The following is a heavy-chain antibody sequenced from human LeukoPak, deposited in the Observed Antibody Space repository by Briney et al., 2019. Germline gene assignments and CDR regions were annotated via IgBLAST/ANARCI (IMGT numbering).Heavy chain of an antibody. D-gene: IGHD4-17*01. CDR1: GFTFTSYT. CDR3: AKTYGHFDD. J-gene: IGHJ4*02. CDR2: ITSSSSYI. V-gene: IGHV3-21*01. Sequence: GGSLRLSCAASGFTFTSYTMNWVRQAPGKGLEWVSSITSSSSYIYYAGSVKGRFTISRDNAKNSLYLQMTSLRVEDTAVYYCAKTYGHFDDWGQGTLVTVSS.